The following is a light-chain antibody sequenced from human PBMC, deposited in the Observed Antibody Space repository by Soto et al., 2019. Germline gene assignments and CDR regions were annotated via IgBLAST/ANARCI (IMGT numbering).Light chain of an antibody. CDR1: QGIRND. Sequence: DIQMTQSPSSLSASVGDRVTITCRAMQGIRNDLAWFQQKPGKAPKRLIYAASNLQSGVPSRFSGSGGGTDFSLTFACLLTHDIATYYCLQYYDLPPFGQGTRLEIK. J-gene: IGKJ5*01. CDR2: AAS. CDR3: LQYYDLPP. V-gene: IGKV1-17*01.